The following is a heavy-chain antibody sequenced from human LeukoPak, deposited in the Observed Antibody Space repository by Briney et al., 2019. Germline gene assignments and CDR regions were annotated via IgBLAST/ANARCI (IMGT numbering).Heavy chain of an antibody. D-gene: IGHD3-22*01. Sequence: GGSLRLSCAASGFTFSSYAMHWVRQAPGKGLEWVAVISYDGSNKYYADSVKGRFTISGDNSKNTLYLQMNSLRAEDTAVYYCARERRSLTMIVVVITTGPYYFDYWGQGTLVTVSS. J-gene: IGHJ4*02. CDR2: ISYDGSNK. CDR3: ARERRSLTMIVVVITTGPYYFDY. CDR1: GFTFSSYA. V-gene: IGHV3-30-3*01.